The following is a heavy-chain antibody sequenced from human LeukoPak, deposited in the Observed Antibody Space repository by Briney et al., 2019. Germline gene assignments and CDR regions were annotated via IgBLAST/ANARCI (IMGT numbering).Heavy chain of an antibody. CDR1: GFTFSSYA. V-gene: IGHV3-64*01. Sequence: PGGSLRLSCAASGFTFSSYAMHWVRQAPGKGLEYVSAISSNGGSTYYANSVKGRFTISRDNSKNTLYLQMGSLRAEDMAVYYCVRVAQGGYNDYWVQGTLVTVSS. CDR2: ISSNGGST. D-gene: IGHD5-24*01. J-gene: IGHJ4*02. CDR3: VRVAQGGYNDY.